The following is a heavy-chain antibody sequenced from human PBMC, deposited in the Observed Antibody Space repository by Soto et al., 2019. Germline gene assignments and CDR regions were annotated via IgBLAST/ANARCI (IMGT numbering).Heavy chain of an antibody. CDR3: AALPSDSSGYNFRDYGLDV. CDR1: GYTLTEVS. Sequence: SVKFSCKVSGYTLTEVSIHCVRQAPGQGLEWMGRFDPEDGEAIYAQKFQGRVTMTEDTSAETAYMELSSLRSEDTAMYYCAALPSDSSGYNFRDYGLDVWGQGTTVTVSS. CDR2: FDPEDGEA. V-gene: IGHV1-24*01. J-gene: IGHJ6*02. D-gene: IGHD3-22*01.